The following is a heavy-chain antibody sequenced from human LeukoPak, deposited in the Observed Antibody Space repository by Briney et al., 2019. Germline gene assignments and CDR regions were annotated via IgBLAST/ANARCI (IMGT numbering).Heavy chain of an antibody. J-gene: IGHJ4*02. V-gene: IGHV4-34*01. CDR2: INHSGST. CDR1: GGSFSGYY. CDR3: AGSITMVRGVTAPIDY. Sequence: SETLSLTCAVYGGSFSGYYWSWIRQPPGKGLEWIGEINHSGSTNYNPSLKSRVTISVDTSKNQFSLKLSSVTAADTAVYYCAGSITMVRGVTAPIDYWGQGTLVTVSS. D-gene: IGHD3-10*01.